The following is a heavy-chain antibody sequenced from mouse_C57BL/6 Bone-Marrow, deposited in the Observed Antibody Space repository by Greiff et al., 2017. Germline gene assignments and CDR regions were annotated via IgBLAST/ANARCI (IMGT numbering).Heavy chain of an antibody. J-gene: IGHJ4*01. CDR1: GYTFTDYY. D-gene: IGHD2-5*01. CDR2: IGPGSGST. V-gene: IGHV1-77*01. CDR3: ARNSKGGVYYAMDY. Sequence: VQLVESGAELVKPGASVKISCKASGYTFTDYYINWVKQRPGQGLEWLGKIGPGSGSTYYNEKFKGKATLTADKSSSTAYMQLSSLTSEDSAVYFCARNSKGGVYYAMDYWGQGTSVTGSS.